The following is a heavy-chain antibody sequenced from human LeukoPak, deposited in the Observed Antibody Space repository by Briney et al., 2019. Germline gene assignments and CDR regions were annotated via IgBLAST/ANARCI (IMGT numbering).Heavy chain of an antibody. CDR2: VSGSGGST. CDR1: GFTFSSYA. V-gene: IGHV3-23*01. CDR3: AKRTDVLTGYYNA. J-gene: IGHJ5*02. Sequence: GGSLRLSCAASGFTFSSYAMSWVRQASGKGLEWVSHVSGSGGSTYYADSVKGRFTISRDNSKNALYLQMNSLRGDDTAVYYCAKRTDVLTGYYNAWGLGTLVTVSS. D-gene: IGHD3-9*01.